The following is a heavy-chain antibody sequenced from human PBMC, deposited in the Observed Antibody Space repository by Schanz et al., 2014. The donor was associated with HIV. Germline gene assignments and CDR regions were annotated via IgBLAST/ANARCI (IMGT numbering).Heavy chain of an antibody. Sequence: QEQLVESGGGVVQPGRSLRLSCAASGFTFRNYAMHWVRQAPGKGLEWVAVIWYDENNRHYADSVKGRFTISRDNSKNTLYLQMNSLRAEDSAVYYCAKALTSSAAGNFDPWGQGTLVTVSS. D-gene: IGHD6-13*01. CDR1: GFTFRNYA. CDR2: IWYDENNR. J-gene: IGHJ5*02. V-gene: IGHV3-33*06. CDR3: AKALTSSAAGNFDP.